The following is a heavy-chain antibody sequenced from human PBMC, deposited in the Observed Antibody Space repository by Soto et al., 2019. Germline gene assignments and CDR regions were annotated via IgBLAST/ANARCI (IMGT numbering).Heavy chain of an antibody. J-gene: IGHJ6*02. CDR3: ARHDWARFYGLDV. CDR1: GGSIITSYY. D-gene: IGHD2-21*01. Sequence: SETLSLTCSVSGGSIITSYYWAWIRQPPGKGLEWIGSIYYSGSTYYNPSLKSRVTIFVDTSQSQFSLILGSVTAADTAVYYCARHDWARFYGLDVWGQGTTVTVSS. V-gene: IGHV4-39*01. CDR2: IYYSGST.